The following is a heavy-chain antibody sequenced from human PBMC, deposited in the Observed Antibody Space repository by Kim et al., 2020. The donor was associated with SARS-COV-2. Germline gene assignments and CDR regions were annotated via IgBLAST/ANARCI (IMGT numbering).Heavy chain of an antibody. J-gene: IGHJ3*02. V-gene: IGHV5-51*01. CDR3: ARVQIENLVKAFDI. CDR2: IYPGDSAT. Sequence: GESLKISCKGSGYQFTKYWIAWVRQMPGKGLEFLGIIYPGDSATRYGPSFQGQVFISVDKSINTAYLQWHSLRASDSALYYCARVQIENLVKAFDIWGQGTVVTVSS. D-gene: IGHD2-21*01. CDR1: GYQFTKYW.